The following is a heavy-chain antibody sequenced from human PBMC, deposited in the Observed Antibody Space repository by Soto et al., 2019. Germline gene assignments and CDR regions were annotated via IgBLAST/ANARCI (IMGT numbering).Heavy chain of an antibody. CDR3: ARDRTSIAGSLSFDP. J-gene: IGHJ5*02. CDR2: IWYDGSNK. D-gene: IGHD6-6*01. V-gene: IGHV3-33*01. CDR1: GFTFSSYG. Sequence: GGSLRLSCAASGFTFSSYGMHWVRQAPGKGLEWVAVIWYDGSNKYYADSVRGRFTISRDNSKNTLYLQMNSLRAEDTAVYYCARDRTSIAGSLSFDPWGQGTLVTVSS.